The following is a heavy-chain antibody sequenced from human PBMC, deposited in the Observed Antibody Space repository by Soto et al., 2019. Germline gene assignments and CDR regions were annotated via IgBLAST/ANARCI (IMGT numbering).Heavy chain of an antibody. CDR2: IKSDGTTT. D-gene: IGHD5-12*01. Sequence: EVQLVESGGGLVQPGGSLRLSCAASGFTFTTYWMHWVRQAPGKGLMWVSRIKSDGTTTHYADSVKGRFTISRDNAKNTVYLQMDRLRPEDTAVYYCARVPTGGYDWNWGQGTLVTVSS. CDR3: ARVPTGGYDWN. J-gene: IGHJ4*02. V-gene: IGHV3-74*01. CDR1: GFTFTTYW.